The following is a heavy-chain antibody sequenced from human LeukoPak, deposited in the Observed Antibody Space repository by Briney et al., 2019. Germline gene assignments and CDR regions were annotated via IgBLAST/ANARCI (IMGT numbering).Heavy chain of an antibody. D-gene: IGHD1-26*01. CDR3: ARPGHSGSYYDY. J-gene: IGHJ4*02. CDR2: ITSSSYI. Sequence: GGSLRLSCAASGFTSSSYSMNWVRQAPGKGLEWVSSITSSSYIYYADSVKGRFTISRDNAKNSLYLQMNSLRAEDTAVYYCARPGHSGSYYDYWGQGTLVTVSS. CDR1: GFTSSSYS. V-gene: IGHV3-21*01.